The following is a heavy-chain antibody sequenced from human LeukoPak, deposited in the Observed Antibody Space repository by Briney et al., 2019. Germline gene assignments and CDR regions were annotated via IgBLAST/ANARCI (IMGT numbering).Heavy chain of an antibody. D-gene: IGHD3-16*01. Sequence: SGTLSLTCTVSGGSISSKSYYWGWIRQPPGKGLEWIASVYYSGSPYYSPSLKSRATILEDTSNNQFSLKLRSVTAADTAVYYCARDQERGMAPFNTWGQGTLVTVSS. CDR3: ARDQERGMAPFNT. J-gene: IGHJ4*02. CDR1: GGSISSKSYY. V-gene: IGHV4-39*07. CDR2: VYYSGSP.